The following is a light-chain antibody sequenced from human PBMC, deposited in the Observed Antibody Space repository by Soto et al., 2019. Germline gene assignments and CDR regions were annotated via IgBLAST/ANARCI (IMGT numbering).Light chain of an antibody. CDR1: QSVRND. CDR3: QQYYSYPT. J-gene: IGKJ5*01. Sequence: EIVMAQSPATLSVSPGERATLSCRASQSVRNDLAWYQQKPGQAPRLLIYRASIRATGIPARFSGSGSGADFTLTISCLQSEDFATYYCQQYYSYPTFGQGTRLEIK. V-gene: IGKV3-15*01. CDR2: RAS.